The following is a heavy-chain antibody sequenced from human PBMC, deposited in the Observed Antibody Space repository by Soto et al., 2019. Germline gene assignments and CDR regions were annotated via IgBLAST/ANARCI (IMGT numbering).Heavy chain of an antibody. CDR1: GYTFTRSG. J-gene: IGHJ6*02. Sequence: ASGTVSCTASGYTFTRSGISWVRQAPGQGLEWMGWISGYNGDTKYAQKCQGRVTMTVDTSTTTAYMELRSLTSDDRAVYYCEKNGQPPYYYYGMDVWGQGTTVTVSS. CDR2: ISGYNGDT. V-gene: IGHV1-18*01. CDR3: EKNGQPPYYYYGMDV. D-gene: IGHD2-8*01.